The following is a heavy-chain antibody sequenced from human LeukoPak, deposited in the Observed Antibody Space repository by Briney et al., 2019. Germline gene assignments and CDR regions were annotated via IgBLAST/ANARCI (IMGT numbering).Heavy chain of an antibody. CDR2: IYYSGST. CDR1: GGSISGYY. D-gene: IGHD3-9*01. J-gene: IGHJ4*02. V-gene: IGHV4-59*01. CDR3: ARAGEDFDWLWFDY. Sequence: PSETLSLTCTVSGGSISGYYWSWIRQPPGKGLEWIGYIYYSGSTNYNPSLKSPVTISLDASKNQFSLKLSSVTAADTAVYYCARAGEDFDWLWFDYWGQGTLVTVSS.